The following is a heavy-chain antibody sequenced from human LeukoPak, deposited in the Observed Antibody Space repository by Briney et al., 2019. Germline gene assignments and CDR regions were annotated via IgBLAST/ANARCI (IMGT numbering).Heavy chain of an antibody. CDR3: ARDRSMGSSSPTYDY. Sequence: SVKVSCKASGGTFSSYAISWVRQAPGQGLEWMGGIIPIFGTANYAQKFQGRVTITTDESASTAYMELSSLRSEDTAVYYCARDRSMGSSSPTYDYWGQGTLVTVSS. CDR2: IIPIFGTA. D-gene: IGHD6-6*01. CDR1: GGTFSSYA. J-gene: IGHJ4*02. V-gene: IGHV1-69*05.